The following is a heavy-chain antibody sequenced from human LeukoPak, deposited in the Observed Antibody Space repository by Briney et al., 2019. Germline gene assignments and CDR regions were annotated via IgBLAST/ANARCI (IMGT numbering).Heavy chain of an antibody. CDR3: AKPARGDYVGRRAFDI. D-gene: IGHD4-17*01. CDR1: GYTFTSYD. CDR2: MNPNSGNT. J-gene: IGHJ3*02. V-gene: IGHV1-8*01. Sequence: ASVKLSCKASGYTFTSYDINWVRQATGQGLEWMGWMNPNSGNTGYAQKFQGRVTMTRNTSISTAYMELSSLRSEDTAVYYCAKPARGDYVGRRAFDIWGQGTMVTVSS.